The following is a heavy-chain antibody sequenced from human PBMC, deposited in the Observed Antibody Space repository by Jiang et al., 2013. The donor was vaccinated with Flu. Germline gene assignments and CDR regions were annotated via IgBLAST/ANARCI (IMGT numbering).Heavy chain of an antibody. CDR1: GGSFSSDYYY. V-gene: IGHV4-39*07. CDR3: ARAQKXSGFELPYFDY. J-gene: IGHJ4*02. CDR2: IYHTGSS. Sequence: LLKPSETLSLTCTVSGGSFSSDYYYWGWIRQPPEKGMEWIGGIYHTGSSYSRPSLKSRVTMSVDPSKNQFSLKLSSVTAADTAVYYCARAQKXSGFELPYFDYWGQGTLVTVAS. D-gene: IGHD5-12*01.